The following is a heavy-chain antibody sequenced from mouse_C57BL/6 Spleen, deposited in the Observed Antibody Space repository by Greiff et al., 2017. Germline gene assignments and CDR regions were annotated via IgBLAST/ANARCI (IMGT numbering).Heavy chain of an antibody. CDR3: ARDRGTTVAYYFDD. J-gene: IGHJ2*01. CDR2: ISDGGSYT. CDR1: GFTFSSYA. V-gene: IGHV5-4*01. D-gene: IGHD1-1*01. Sequence: EVMLVESGGGLVKPGGSLKLSCAASGFTFSSYAMSWVRQTPEKRLEWVATISDGGSYTYYPDNVKGRFTISRDNAKNNLYLQMSHLKSEDTAMYYCARDRGTTVAYYFDDWGQGTTLTVSS.